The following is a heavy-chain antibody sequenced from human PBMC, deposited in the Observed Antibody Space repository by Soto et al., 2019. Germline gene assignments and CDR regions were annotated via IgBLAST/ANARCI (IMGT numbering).Heavy chain of an antibody. D-gene: IGHD6-19*01. CDR3: ASGKGIGWYESSDY. V-gene: IGHV3-53*01. CDR1: GFTVSISY. Sequence: EVQLVESGGGLIQPGASLRLSCAASGFTVSISYMSWVRQAPGKGLEWVSTIYRDGSTYYADSVEGRFTISRDNSKNTLYLQMNSLRAEDTATYYCASGKGIGWYESSDYWGQGTWVTASS. J-gene: IGHJ4*02. CDR2: IYRDGST.